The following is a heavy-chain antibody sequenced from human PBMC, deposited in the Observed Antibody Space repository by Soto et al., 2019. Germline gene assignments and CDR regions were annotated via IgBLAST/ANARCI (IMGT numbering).Heavy chain of an antibody. D-gene: IGHD6-19*01. CDR3: ARLALTGTNY. CDR2: INTDGSKI. J-gene: IGHJ4*01. V-gene: IGHV3-74*01. Sequence: GGSLRLSCEASGFTFSSYWMHWVRQAPGKGLVWVSHINTDGSKIAYAASVRGRFTISRDNAKNTVYLQMTSLRGEDTATYYCARLALTGTNYWGTGTLVTVSS. CDR1: GFTFSSYW.